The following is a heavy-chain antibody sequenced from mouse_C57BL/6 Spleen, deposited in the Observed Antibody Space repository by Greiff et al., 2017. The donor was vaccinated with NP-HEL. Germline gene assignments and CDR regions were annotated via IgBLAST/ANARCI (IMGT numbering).Heavy chain of an antibody. CDR3: ARSGAASPAWFDD. CDR2: IYPGDGDT. CDR1: GYAFSSYW. D-gene: IGHD6-1*01. V-gene: IGHV1-80*01. J-gene: IGHJ3*01. Sequence: QVQLQQSGAELVKPGASVKISCKASGYAFSSYWMNWVKQRPGKGLEWIGQIYPGDGDTNYNGKFKGQATLSADKSSSTAYMQLSSLTSEDSAVYFCARSGAASPAWFDDWGPGTLVTVSA.